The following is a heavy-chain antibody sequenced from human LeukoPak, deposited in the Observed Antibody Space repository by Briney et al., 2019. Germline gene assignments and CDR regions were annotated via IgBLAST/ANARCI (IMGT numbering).Heavy chain of an antibody. J-gene: IGHJ3*02. CDR1: GGTFSGYS. CDR2: INHSGST. V-gene: IGHV4-34*01. CDR3: ARGYCSSTSCYGAAFDI. D-gene: IGHD2-2*01. Sequence: SETLSLTCAVNGGTFSGYSWSWIRQPPGKGLEGIGEINHSGSTKYNPSLKSRVTISVDTSKKQLSLELSSITAADTAVYYCARGYCSSTSCYGAAFDIWGQGTMVTVSS.